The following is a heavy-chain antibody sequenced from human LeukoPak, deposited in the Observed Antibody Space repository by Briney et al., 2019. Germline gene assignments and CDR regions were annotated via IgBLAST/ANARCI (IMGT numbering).Heavy chain of an antibody. CDR2: IYHSGST. Sequence: SETLSLTCAVSGYSISSGYYWGWIRQPPGKGLEWIGSIYHSGSTYYNPSLKSRVTISVDTSKNQFSLKPSSVTAADTAVYYCARHKYCTNGVCHMGYWGQGTLVTVSS. J-gene: IGHJ4*02. CDR3: ARHKYCTNGVCHMGY. D-gene: IGHD2-8*01. CDR1: GYSISSGYY. V-gene: IGHV4-38-2*01.